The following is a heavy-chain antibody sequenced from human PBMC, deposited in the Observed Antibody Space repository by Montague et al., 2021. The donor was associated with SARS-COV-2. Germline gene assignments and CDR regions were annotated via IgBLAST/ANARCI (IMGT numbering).Heavy chain of an antibody. CDR1: GGSISSSY. V-gene: IGHV4-34*01. CDR3: ASVPLPIRITVNINGFYLDV. J-gene: IGHJ6*02. CDR2: INHSGNT. Sequence: SETLSLTCTVYGGSISSSYWSWIRQPPGKGLEWIGEINHSGNTNYNPSLKSRVTISIDTSKNQFSLKLRSMTAADTAVYFCASVPLPIRITVNINGFYLDVWGQGTTVIVSS. D-gene: IGHD2-15*01.